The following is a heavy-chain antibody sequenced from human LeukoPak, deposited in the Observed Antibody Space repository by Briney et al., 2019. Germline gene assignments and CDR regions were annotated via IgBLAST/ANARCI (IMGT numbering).Heavy chain of an antibody. CDR2: IHDTGVT. CDR3: ARAAYSSGWPDS. CDR1: SGSIISYY. Sequence: SETLSLTCTVSSGSIISYYWSWIRQPRGKGLEGIGYIHDTGVTKYGPSFKTRVSMSVHTSRSQFSLRLSSVTAADTAVYYCARAAYSSGWPDSWGQGTLVTVSS. V-gene: IGHV4-59*01. J-gene: IGHJ4*02. D-gene: IGHD6-19*01.